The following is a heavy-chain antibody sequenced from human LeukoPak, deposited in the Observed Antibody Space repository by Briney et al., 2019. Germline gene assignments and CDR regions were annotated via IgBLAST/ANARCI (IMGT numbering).Heavy chain of an antibody. D-gene: IGHD6-19*01. Sequence: PGGSLRLSCAASGFTLSSYAMHWVRQAPGKGLEWVSVISGSGGTTYYADSVKGRFTISRDNSKNTLYLQMNSLRAEDTAVYYCASGVAGIYYFDYWGQGTLVTVSS. CDR1: GFTLSSYA. V-gene: IGHV3-23*01. CDR2: ISGSGGTT. CDR3: ASGVAGIYYFDY. J-gene: IGHJ4*02.